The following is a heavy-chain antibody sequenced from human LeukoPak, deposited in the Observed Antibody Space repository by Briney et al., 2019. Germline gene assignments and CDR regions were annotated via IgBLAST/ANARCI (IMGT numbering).Heavy chain of an antibody. CDR1: GGSITGYY. D-gene: IGHD2-2*01. CDR3: ARVPLRDCSSTSCLRYFYMDV. Sequence: SETLSLTCTVSGGSITGYYWTWIRQSPGKGLEWIGYIYYSGSTIYTPSLKSRVTISIDTSKNQFSLNLSSVTAADTAVYYCARVPLRDCSSTSCLRYFYMDVWGKGTTVTVS. CDR2: IYYSGST. J-gene: IGHJ6*03. V-gene: IGHV4-59*13.